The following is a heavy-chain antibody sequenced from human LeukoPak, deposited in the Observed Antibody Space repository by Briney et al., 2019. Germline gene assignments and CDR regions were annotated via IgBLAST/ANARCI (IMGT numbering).Heavy chain of an antibody. CDR1: GGSISIYY. D-gene: IGHD6-13*01. J-gene: IGHJ4*02. CDR2: IYYSGTT. V-gene: IGHV4-59*01. CDR3: ARGVYIAAAQYGY. Sequence: NPSETLSLTCTVCGGSISIYYWSWIRQPPGKGLEWIGYIYYSGTTNYNPSLKSRVTISVDTSKNQFSLKLSSVTAADTAVYYCARGVYIAAAQYGYWGQGTLVTVSS.